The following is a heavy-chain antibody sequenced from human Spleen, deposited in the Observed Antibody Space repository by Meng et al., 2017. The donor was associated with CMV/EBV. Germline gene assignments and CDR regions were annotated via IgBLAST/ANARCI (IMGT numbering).Heavy chain of an antibody. CDR3: ASSTMATLTVAPEPTFDY. CDR2: IYHSGST. V-gene: IGHV4-38-2*02. CDR1: GYSISSGYY. Sequence: SETLSLTCTVSGYSISSGYYWGWIQQPPGKGLEWIGSIYHSGSTYYNSSLKSRVTISVDTSKNQFSLKLSSVTAADTAVYYCASSTMATLTVAPEPTFDYWGQGMLVTVSS. D-gene: IGHD4-23*01. J-gene: IGHJ4*02.